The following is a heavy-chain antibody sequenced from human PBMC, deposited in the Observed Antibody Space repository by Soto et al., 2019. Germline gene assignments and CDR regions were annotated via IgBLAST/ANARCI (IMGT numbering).Heavy chain of an antibody. CDR2: IYYSGST. J-gene: IGHJ4*02. D-gene: IGHD6-19*01. CDR3: ARSQWLVYEY. Sequence: SETLSLTCTVSGGYISSYYWSWIRQPPGKGLEWIGYIYYSGSTNYNPSPKSRVTISVDTXKNQFSLKLSSVTAADTAVYYCARSQWLVYEYWGQGTMVTVSS. CDR1: GGYISSYY. V-gene: IGHV4-59*01.